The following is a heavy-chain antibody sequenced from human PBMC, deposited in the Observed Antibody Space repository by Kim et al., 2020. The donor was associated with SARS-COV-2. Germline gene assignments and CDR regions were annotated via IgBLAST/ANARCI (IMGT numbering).Heavy chain of an antibody. D-gene: IGHD3-10*01. V-gene: IGHV3-30-3*01. CDR3: ASPTYYYGSAEHRSLYYYGMDV. CDR2: ISYDGSNK. Sequence: GGSLRLSCAASGFTFSSYAMHWVRQAPGKGLEWVAVISYDGSNKYYADSVKGRFTISRDNSKNTLYLQMNSLRAEDTAVYYCASPTYYYGSAEHRSLYYYGMDVWGQGTTVTVSS. CDR1: GFTFSSYA. J-gene: IGHJ6*02.